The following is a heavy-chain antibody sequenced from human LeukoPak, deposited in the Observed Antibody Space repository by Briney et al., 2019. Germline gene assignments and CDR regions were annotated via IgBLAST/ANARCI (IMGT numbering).Heavy chain of an antibody. J-gene: IGHJ4*02. D-gene: IGHD2-21*02. CDR2: IYPGDSES. V-gene: IGHV5-51*01. Sequence: GEPLKISCRGSGYTFHNYWIGWVRQMPGRGLEWLGVIYPGDSESRYSPSFRGQVIISDDKSISTAYPEWSSLKASDTAMYYCATRASWGGDHYWGQGTLVTVSS. CDR3: ATRASWGGDHY. CDR1: GYTFHNYW.